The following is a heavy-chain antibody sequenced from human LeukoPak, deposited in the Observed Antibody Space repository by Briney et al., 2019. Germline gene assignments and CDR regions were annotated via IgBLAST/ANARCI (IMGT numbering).Heavy chain of an antibody. J-gene: IGHJ6*02. V-gene: IGHV4-39*07. CDR1: GGSISGTDLY. CDR3: ARETVPAAIPGGFGGYYYYGMDV. Sequence: PSETLSLTCTVSGGSISGTDLYWGWIRQLPGKGLEWIGNIHSTGNSFCNPSLKSRVTMSVDTSKNQFSLKLSSVTAADTAVYYCARETVPAAIPGGFGGYYYYGMDVWGQGTTVTVSS. CDR2: IHSTGNS. D-gene: IGHD2-2*02.